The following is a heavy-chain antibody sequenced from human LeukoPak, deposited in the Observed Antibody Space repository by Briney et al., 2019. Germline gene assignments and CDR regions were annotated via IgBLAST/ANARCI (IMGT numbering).Heavy chain of an antibody. Sequence: SETLSLTCAVYGGSFSGYYWSWIRQPPGKGLEWIGEINHSGSTNYNPSLKSRVTISVDTSKNQFSLKLNSVTAADTAVYYCARPSNYYGSATDAFDFWGQGTMVTVSS. V-gene: IGHV4-34*01. D-gene: IGHD3-10*01. CDR1: GGSFSGYY. J-gene: IGHJ3*01. CDR2: INHSGST. CDR3: ARPSNYYGSATDAFDF.